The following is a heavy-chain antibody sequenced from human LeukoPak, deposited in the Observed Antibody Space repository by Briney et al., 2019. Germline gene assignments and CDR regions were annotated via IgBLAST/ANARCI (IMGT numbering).Heavy chain of an antibody. D-gene: IGHD6-19*01. J-gene: IGHJ5*02. CDR2: TYYRSKWYN. CDR3: ARASIAVAGTFGWFDP. V-gene: IGHV6-1*01. CDR1: GDSVSSNSAA. Sequence: SQTLSLTCAISGDSVSSNSAAWNWLRQSPSRGLEWLGRTYYRSKWYNDYAVSVKSRITINPDTSKNQFSLQLNSVTPEDTAVYYCARASIAVAGTFGWFDPWGQGTLVTVSS.